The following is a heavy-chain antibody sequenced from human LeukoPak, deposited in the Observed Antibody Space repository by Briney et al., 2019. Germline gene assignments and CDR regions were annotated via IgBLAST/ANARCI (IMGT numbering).Heavy chain of an antibody. Sequence: ASVKLSCKASGYTFTGYYVHWVRQAPGQGLEWMGWMNPNSGVTKSAQQFQGRVTMTRDTSISTAYMEVSRLRSDDTAVYYCASERLNNAFDIWGQGTMVTVSS. CDR3: ASERLNNAFDI. J-gene: IGHJ3*02. V-gene: IGHV1-2*02. CDR2: MNPNSGVT. CDR1: GYTFTGYY. D-gene: IGHD2-8*01.